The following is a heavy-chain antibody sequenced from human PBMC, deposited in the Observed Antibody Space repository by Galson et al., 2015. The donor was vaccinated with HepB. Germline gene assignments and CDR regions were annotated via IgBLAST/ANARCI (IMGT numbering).Heavy chain of an antibody. D-gene: IGHD2-2*01. J-gene: IGHJ4*02. CDR1: GFTFSSYW. Sequence: SLRLSCAASGFTFSSYWMHWVRQAPGKGLVWVSRINSDGSSTSYADSVKGRFTISRDNAKNSLYLQMNSLRAEDTAVYYCARGLGYCSSTSCYPREYFDYWGQGTLVTVSS. CDR2: INSDGSST. V-gene: IGHV3-74*01. CDR3: ARGLGYCSSTSCYPREYFDY.